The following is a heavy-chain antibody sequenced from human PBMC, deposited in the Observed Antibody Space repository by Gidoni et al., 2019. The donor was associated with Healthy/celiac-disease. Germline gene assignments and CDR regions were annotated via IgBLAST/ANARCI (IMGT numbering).Heavy chain of an antibody. Sequence: EVQLVESGGGLVQPGRSLRLSCAASGFTFDDYAMNWVRQAPGKGLEWVSGISWNSGSIGYADSVKGRFTISRDNAKNSLYLQMNSLRAEDTALYYCAKDIGIQLWLRAFDIWGQGTMVTVSS. CDR2: ISWNSGSI. V-gene: IGHV3-9*01. J-gene: IGHJ3*02. CDR3: AKDIGIQLWLRAFDI. D-gene: IGHD5-18*01. CDR1: GFTFDDYA.